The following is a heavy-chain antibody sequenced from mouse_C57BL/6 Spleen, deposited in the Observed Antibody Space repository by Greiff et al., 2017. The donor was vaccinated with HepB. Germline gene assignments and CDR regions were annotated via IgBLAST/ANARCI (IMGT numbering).Heavy chain of an antibody. D-gene: IGHD2-4*01. Sequence: VQLQQSGAELVRPGASVTLSCKASGYTFTDYEMHWVKQTPVHGLEWIGAIDPETGGTAYNQKFKGKAILTADKSSSTAYMELRSLTSEDSAVYYCTRRGDYDEDAMDYWGQGTSVTVSS. CDR2: IDPETGGT. J-gene: IGHJ4*01. CDR1: GYTFTDYE. V-gene: IGHV1-15*01. CDR3: TRRGDYDEDAMDY.